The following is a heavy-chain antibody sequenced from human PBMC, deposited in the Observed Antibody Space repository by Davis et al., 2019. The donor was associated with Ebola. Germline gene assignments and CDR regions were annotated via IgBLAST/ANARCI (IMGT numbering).Heavy chain of an antibody. CDR2: IYPGDSDT. CDR3: ARGARYSSSRYYYYYGMDV. CDR1: GYSFSRYW. Sequence: GESLKISCKGSGYSFSRYWIGWVRQMPGKGLEWMGIIYPGDSDTRYSPSFQGQVTISVDESISTAYLQWSSLKASDTAMYYCARGARYSSSRYYYYYGMDVWGQGTTVTVSS. V-gene: IGHV5-51*01. D-gene: IGHD6-13*01. J-gene: IGHJ6*02.